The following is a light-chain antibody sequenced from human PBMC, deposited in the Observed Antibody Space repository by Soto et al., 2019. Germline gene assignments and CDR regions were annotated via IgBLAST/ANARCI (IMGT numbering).Light chain of an antibody. Sequence: ERVMTQSPATLSVSPGDRATLCCRASQSVSSNLAWYQQKPGRAPRLLIYGASTRATGIPARFSGSGSGTDFTLTISSLQPEDFAVYYCQQYNNSPVTFGHGTKVDIK. J-gene: IGKJ1*01. V-gene: IGKV3-15*01. CDR2: GAS. CDR1: QSVSSN. CDR3: QQYNNSPVT.